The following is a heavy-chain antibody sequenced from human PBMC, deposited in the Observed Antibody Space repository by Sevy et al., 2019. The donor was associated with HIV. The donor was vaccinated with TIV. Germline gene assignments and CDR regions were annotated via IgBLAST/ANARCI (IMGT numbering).Heavy chain of an antibody. CDR3: ARGYRVVPAAIGGAFDI. D-gene: IGHD2-2*01. CDR2: IYYSGST. CDR1: GGSISSYY. Sequence: SETLSLTCTVSGGSISSYYRSWIRQPPGKGLEWIGYIYYSGSTNYNPSLKSRVTISVDTSKNQFSLKLSSVTAADTAVYYCARGYRVVPAAIGGAFDIWGQGTMVTVSS. J-gene: IGHJ3*02. V-gene: IGHV4-59*01.